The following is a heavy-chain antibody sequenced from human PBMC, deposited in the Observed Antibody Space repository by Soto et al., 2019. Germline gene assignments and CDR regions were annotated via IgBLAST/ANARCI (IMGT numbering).Heavy chain of an antibody. Sequence: ESGGGVVQPGRSLRLSCAASGFTFSSYAMHWVRQAPGKGLEWVAVISYDGSNKYYADSVKGRFTISRDNSKNTLYLQMNSLRAEDTAVYYCARANISSGPRLLDYWGQGTLVTVSS. CDR2: ISYDGSNK. J-gene: IGHJ4*02. V-gene: IGHV3-30-3*01. CDR1: GFTFSSYA. CDR3: ARANISSGPRLLDY. D-gene: IGHD3-22*01.